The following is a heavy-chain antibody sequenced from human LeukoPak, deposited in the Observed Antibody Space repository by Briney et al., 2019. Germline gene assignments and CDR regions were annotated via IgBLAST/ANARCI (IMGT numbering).Heavy chain of an antibody. Sequence: PGRSLRLSCAASGFTFSSYAMHWVRQAPGKGLEWVAVISYDGSNKYYADSVKGRFTISRDNSKNTLYLQMNSLRAEDTAVYYCARDQYYYDSSGYSFDYWGQGTLVTVSS. J-gene: IGHJ4*02. CDR3: ARDQYYYDSSGYSFDY. CDR1: GFTFSSYA. D-gene: IGHD3-22*01. CDR2: ISYDGSNK. V-gene: IGHV3-30-3*01.